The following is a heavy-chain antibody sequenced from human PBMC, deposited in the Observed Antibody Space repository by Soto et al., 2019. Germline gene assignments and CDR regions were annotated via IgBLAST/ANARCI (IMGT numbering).Heavy chain of an antibody. J-gene: IGHJ4*02. CDR1: GFTFSSYA. CDR2: ISSSGDSQ. Sequence: GGSLRLSCAASGFTFSSYAMSWVRQAPGKGLEWVSAISSSGDSQYYADSVKGRFTVSRDNSKNTLYLQMNSLRAEDTAVYYCARSTYYDYIALDYWGQGTLVTVSS. CDR3: ARSTYYDYIALDY. V-gene: IGHV3-23*01. D-gene: IGHD3-16*01.